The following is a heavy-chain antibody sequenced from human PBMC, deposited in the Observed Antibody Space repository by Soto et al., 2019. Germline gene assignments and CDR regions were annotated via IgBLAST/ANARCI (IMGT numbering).Heavy chain of an antibody. J-gene: IGHJ6*02. D-gene: IGHD6-13*01. CDR1: GGTFTSYA. Sequence: GASVKVSCKASGGTFTSYAISWVRQAPGQGLEWMGGIIPIFGTANYAQKFQGRVTITADESTSTAYMELSSLRSEDTAVYYCARAPRYSSSWEYLGNYYYGMDVWGQGTTVTVSS. CDR3: ARAPRYSSSWEYLGNYYYGMDV. V-gene: IGHV1-69*13. CDR2: IIPIFGTA.